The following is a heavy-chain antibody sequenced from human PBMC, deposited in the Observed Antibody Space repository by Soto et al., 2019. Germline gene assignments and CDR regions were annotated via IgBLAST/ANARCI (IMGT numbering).Heavy chain of an antibody. CDR1: GASMTTGGFS. Sequence: SETLSLTCAVSGASMTTGGFSWTWVRQPPGGGLEWIGHVYHRASTQYNPSLKGRVSISVDTSRSLFSLRLTSLTAADTAVYFCTRGSAAPLSLPYFDNWGQGTTVPVSS. D-gene: IGHD2-15*01. J-gene: IGHJ4*02. CDR2: VYHRAST. V-gene: IGHV4-30-2*01. CDR3: TRGSAAPLSLPYFDN.